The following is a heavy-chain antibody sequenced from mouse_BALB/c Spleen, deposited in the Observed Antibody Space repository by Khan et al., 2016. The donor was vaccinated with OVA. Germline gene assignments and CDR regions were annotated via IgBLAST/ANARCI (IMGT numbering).Heavy chain of an antibody. CDR3: AIRGVYGIFPY. CDR2: INPSTGYT. J-gene: IGHJ3*01. Sequence: QMQLEESGAELAKPGASVKMSCKASGYTFNNYWMHWVKQRPGQGLEWIGYINPSTGYTDHNQKVKDKATLTADKSSSTAYMQLCSLTSEYSAVYYCAIRGVYGIFPYCGQGTLVTVSS. CDR1: GYTFNNYW. V-gene: IGHV1-7*01. D-gene: IGHD2-1*01.